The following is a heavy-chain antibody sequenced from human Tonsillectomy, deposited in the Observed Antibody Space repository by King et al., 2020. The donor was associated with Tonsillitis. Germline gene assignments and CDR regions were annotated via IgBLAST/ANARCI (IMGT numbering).Heavy chain of an antibody. V-gene: IGHV3-15*01. CDR3: TTGPDYRTSSSNVGYDGMDV. CDR2: IKNKADAGTT. CDR1: GVTFSNAW. D-gene: IGHD6-6*01. J-gene: IGHJ6*02. Sequence: VQLVESGGGLVKPGGSLRLSCAASGVTFSNAWMSWVRQAPGKGLEWVGCIKNKADAGTTDYAAPVKGRFTISRDDLKNTPYLQLHSLKSEDTAVYVCTTGPDYRTSSSNVGYDGMDVWGQGTTVTVS.